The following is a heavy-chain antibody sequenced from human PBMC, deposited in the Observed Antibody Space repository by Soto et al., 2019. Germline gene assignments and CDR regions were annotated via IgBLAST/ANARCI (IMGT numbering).Heavy chain of an antibody. D-gene: IGHD3-9*01. J-gene: IGHJ5*02. Sequence: SETLSLTCAVYGGSSSGYYWSWIRQPPGKGLEWIGEINHSGSTNYNPSLKSRVTISVDTSKNQFSLKLSSVTAADTAVYYCARANYDILTGYGPWGQGTLVTVSS. V-gene: IGHV4-34*01. CDR3: ARANYDILTGYGP. CDR1: GGSSSGYY. CDR2: INHSGST.